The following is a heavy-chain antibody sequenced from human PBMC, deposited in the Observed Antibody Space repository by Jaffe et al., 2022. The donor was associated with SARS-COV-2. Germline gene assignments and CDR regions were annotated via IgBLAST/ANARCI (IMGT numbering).Heavy chain of an antibody. Sequence: QLQLQESGPGLVKPSETLSLTCTVSGGSISSSSYYWGWIRQPPGKGLEWIGSIYYSGSTYYNPSLKSRVTISVDTSKNQFSLKLSSVTAADTAVYYCARGSSWSKDAFDIWGQGTMVTVSS. V-gene: IGHV4-39*01. J-gene: IGHJ3*02. D-gene: IGHD6-13*01. CDR2: IYYSGST. CDR1: GGSISSSSYY. CDR3: ARGSSWSKDAFDI.